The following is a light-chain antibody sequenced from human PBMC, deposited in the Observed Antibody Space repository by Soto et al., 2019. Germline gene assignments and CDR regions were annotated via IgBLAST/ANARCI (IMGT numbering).Light chain of an antibody. J-gene: IGKJ1*01. CDR1: KSVSSNY. CDR3: QQYGSSPWT. Sequence: EIVLTQSPGTLSLSPGERATLSCRASKSVSSNYLAWYQQKPGQAPRPLIYGASSRATGIPDRFSGSGAGTDFTLTISRLEPEDYALYYCQQYGSSPWTFGQGTKVEIK. CDR2: GAS. V-gene: IGKV3-20*01.